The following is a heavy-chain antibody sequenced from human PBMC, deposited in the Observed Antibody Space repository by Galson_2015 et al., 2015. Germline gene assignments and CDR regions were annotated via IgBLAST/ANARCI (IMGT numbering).Heavy chain of an antibody. CDR2: ISTSSSYT. CDR3: ARDRCHCCSYLMGV. D-gene: IGHD2-21*01. J-gene: IGHJ6*03. Sequence: SLKLSCAASGYTFTGYYMHWIRQAPGQGLEWVAYISTSSSYTNYAENVQGRFTMTRDKSKSTVYLQMNSLRAEDTAVYYCARDRCHCCSYLMGVWGKGTPVTVSS. V-gene: IGHV1-46*04. CDR1: GYTFTGYY.